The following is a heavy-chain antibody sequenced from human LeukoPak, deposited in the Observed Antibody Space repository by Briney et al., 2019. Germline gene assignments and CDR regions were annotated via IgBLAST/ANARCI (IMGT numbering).Heavy chain of an antibody. CDR2: MYYSGST. Sequence: NPSETLSLTCTVSGGSISSYYWSWIRQPPGKGLEWIGYMYYSGSTNYNPSLKSRVTISVDMSKNQFSLELSSVTAADTAVYYCARGGYCSSTSCYRRTMPYTGAFDIWGQGTMVTVSS. CDR3: ARGGYCSSTSCYRRTMPYTGAFDI. V-gene: IGHV4-59*12. J-gene: IGHJ3*02. D-gene: IGHD2-2*01. CDR1: GGSISSYY.